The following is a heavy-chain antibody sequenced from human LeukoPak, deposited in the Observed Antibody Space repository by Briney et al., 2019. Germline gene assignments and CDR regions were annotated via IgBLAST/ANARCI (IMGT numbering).Heavy chain of an antibody. CDR3: AGGARSSGYDFDY. Sequence: ASVKVSCKASGYTFTGYYMHWVRQAPGQGLEWMGRINPNSGGTNYAQKFQGRVTMTRDTSISTAYMELSRLRSDDTAVYYCAGGARSSGYDFDYWGQGTLVTVSS. V-gene: IGHV1-2*06. CDR1: GYTFTGYY. CDR2: INPNSGGT. D-gene: IGHD3-22*01. J-gene: IGHJ4*02.